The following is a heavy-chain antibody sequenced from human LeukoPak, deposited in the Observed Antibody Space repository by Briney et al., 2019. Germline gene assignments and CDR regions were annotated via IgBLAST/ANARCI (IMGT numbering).Heavy chain of an antibody. CDR3: ALLWFGKLSI. V-gene: IGHV4-39*01. J-gene: IGHJ4*02. CDR1: GGSISSSSYY. CDR2: IYYSGST. D-gene: IGHD3-10*01. Sequence: PSETLSLTCTVPGGSISSSSYYWGWIRQPPGKGLEWIGSIYYSGSTYYNPSLKSRVTISVDTSKNQFSLKLSSVTAADTAVYYCALLWFGKLSIWGQGTLVTVSS.